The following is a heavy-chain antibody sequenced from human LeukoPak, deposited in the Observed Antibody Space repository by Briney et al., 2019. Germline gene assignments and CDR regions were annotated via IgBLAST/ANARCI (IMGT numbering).Heavy chain of an antibody. CDR1: GFTFSSYA. CDR2: ISGSGGST. D-gene: IGHD3-22*01. J-gene: IGHJ4*02. V-gene: IGHV3-23*01. Sequence: GGSLRLSCAASGFTFSSYAMIWVRQAPGKGLEWVSAISGSGGSTYYADSVKGRFTISRDNSKNTLYLQMNSLRAEDTAVYYCAKDQAGTGYYYDSSGYFDYWGQGTLVTVSS. CDR3: AKDQAGTGYYYDSSGYFDY.